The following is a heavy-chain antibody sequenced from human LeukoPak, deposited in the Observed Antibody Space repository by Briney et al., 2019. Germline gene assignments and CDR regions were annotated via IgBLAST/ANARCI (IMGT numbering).Heavy chain of an antibody. CDR2: IYHSGST. Sequence: KASETLSLTCTVSGGSISSSSYYWGWIRQPPGKGLEWIGSIYHSGSTYYNPSLKSRVTISVDTSKNQFSLKLSSVTAADTAVYYCARGYSSGWYPGPSPQFDYWGQGTLVTVSS. CDR3: ARGYSSGWYPGPSPQFDY. V-gene: IGHV4-39*01. D-gene: IGHD6-19*01. J-gene: IGHJ4*02. CDR1: GGSISSSSYY.